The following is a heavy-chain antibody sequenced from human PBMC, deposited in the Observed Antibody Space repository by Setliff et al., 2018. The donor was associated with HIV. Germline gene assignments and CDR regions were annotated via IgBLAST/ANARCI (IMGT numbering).Heavy chain of an antibody. D-gene: IGHD1-20*01. CDR1: GGSISGYY. CDR2: IYSSGSI. CDR3: ARDLPELTVRSFDP. Sequence: SETLSLTCIVSGGSISGYYWSWIRQPAEKGLEWIGRIYSSGSINYNPSLKSRVTMSVDTSKNQVSLKLTSVTAADTAVYYCARDLPELTVRSFDPWGQGMLVTVSS. J-gene: IGHJ5*02. V-gene: IGHV4-4*07.